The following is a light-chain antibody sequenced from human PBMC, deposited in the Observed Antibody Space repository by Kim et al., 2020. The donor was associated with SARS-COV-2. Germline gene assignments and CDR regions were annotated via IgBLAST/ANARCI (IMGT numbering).Light chain of an antibody. J-gene: IGKJ1*01. V-gene: IGKV3-15*01. CDR2: GAS. Sequence: EIVMTQSPATLSVSPGERATLSCRASQSVSSNLAWYQQKPGQAPRLLIYGASTRATGIPARFSGRGSGTEFTLTISSLQSEDFAVYYCQQYNNWRWTFGQGTKLEI. CDR1: QSVSSN. CDR3: QQYNNWRWT.